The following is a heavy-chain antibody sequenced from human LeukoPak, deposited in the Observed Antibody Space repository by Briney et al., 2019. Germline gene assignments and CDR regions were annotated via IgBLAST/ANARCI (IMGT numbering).Heavy chain of an antibody. CDR3: ARISCSRSSCYGVYDY. D-gene: IGHD2-15*01. V-gene: IGHV4-34*01. CDR1: GGSFSGYY. Sequence: SETLSLTCAVYGGSFSGYYWSWIRQPPGKGLEWIGEINHSGSTNYNPSLKSRVTISVDTSKNQFSLKLSSVTAADTAVYYCARISCSRSSCYGVYDYWGQGTLVTVSS. CDR2: INHSGST. J-gene: IGHJ4*02.